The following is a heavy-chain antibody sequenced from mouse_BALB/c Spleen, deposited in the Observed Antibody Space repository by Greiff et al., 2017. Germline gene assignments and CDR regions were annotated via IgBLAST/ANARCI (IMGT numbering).Heavy chain of an antibody. CDR1: GYSITSDYV. J-gene: IGHJ1*01. V-gene: IGHV3-2*02. D-gene: IGHD1-1*01. CDR2: ISYSGST. CDR3: ARVITTVVRYWYFDV. Sequence: EVMLVESGPGLVKPSQSLSLTCTVTGYSITSDYVWNWIRQFPGNKLEWMGYISYSGSTSYNPSLKSRISITRDTSTNQFFLQLNSVTTEDTATYYCARVITTVVRYWYFDVWGAGTTVTVSS.